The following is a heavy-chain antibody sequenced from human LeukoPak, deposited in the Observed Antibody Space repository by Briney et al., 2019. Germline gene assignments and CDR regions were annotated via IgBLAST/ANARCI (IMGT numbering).Heavy chain of an antibody. CDR3: AKDINCSGGGCYSLHWHGMDV. Sequence: PGGSLRLSCAASGFTFSSYGMHWVRQAPGKGLEWVAFIRYDGSNKYYADSVKGRFTISRDNSKNTLYLQMNSLRAEDTAVYYCAKDINCSGGGCYSLHWHGMDVWGQGTTVTVSS. J-gene: IGHJ6*02. V-gene: IGHV3-30*02. CDR1: GFTFSSYG. CDR2: IRYDGSNK. D-gene: IGHD2-15*01.